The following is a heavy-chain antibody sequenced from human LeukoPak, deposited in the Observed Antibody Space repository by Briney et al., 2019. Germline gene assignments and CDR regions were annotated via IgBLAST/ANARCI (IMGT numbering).Heavy chain of an antibody. J-gene: IGHJ4*02. CDR1: GFTFSSYA. CDR3: AREYCSVGRCQYYFDY. CDR2: ISSDGGSP. D-gene: IGHD2-15*01. Sequence: PGGSLRLSCAASGFTFSSYAMHWVRQAPGKGLEYVSGISSDGGSPFHVNSVKGRFTISRDNSKDTLYLQMGSLRAEDMAVYYCAREYCSVGRCQYYFDYWGQGTLVTVSS. V-gene: IGHV3-64*01.